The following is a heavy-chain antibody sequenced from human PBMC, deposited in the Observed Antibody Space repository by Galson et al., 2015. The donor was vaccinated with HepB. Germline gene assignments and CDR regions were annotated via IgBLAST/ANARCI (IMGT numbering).Heavy chain of an antibody. V-gene: IGHV4-34*01. CDR3: ARGRNSDSSGYWGFDP. CDR2: INHSGST. D-gene: IGHD3-22*01. CDR1: GGSFSGYY. Sequence: SETLSLTCAVYGGSFSGYYWSWIRQPPGKGLEWIGEINHSGSTNYNPSLKSRVTISVDTSKNQFSLKLSSVTAADTAVYYCARGRNSDSSGYWGFDPWGQGTLVTVSS. J-gene: IGHJ5*02.